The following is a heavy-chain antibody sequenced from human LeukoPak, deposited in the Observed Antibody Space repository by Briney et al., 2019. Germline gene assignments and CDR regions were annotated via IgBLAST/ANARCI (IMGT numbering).Heavy chain of an antibody. CDR1: GFTFTNYW. D-gene: IGHD4-17*01. V-gene: IGHV3-7*01. J-gene: IGHJ4*02. CDR3: ARDKSDYGPPNYFDY. CDR2: IKQDGSEK. Sequence: GGSLRLSCAASGFTFTNYWMSWVRQAPGKGLEWVTNIKQDGSEKYYVDSVKGRFTISRDNAKNLSYLQMNSLRAEDTAVYYCARDKSDYGPPNYFDYWGQGTLVTVSS.